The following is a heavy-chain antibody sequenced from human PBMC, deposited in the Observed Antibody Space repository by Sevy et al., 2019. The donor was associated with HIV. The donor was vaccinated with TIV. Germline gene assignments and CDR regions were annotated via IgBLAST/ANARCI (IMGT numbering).Heavy chain of an antibody. Sequence: SETLSLTCTVSSGSISSSSYYWGWIRQSPGKGLEWIASIDYIGTTYYNLALKSRVTITGDRSKNEVSPNLRFVTAADAALYYCARYLRGDHAGGFDFWGQGTPVTVSS. CDR2: IDYIGTT. J-gene: IGHJ5*01. D-gene: IGHD4-17*01. CDR3: ARYLRGDHAGGFDF. CDR1: SGSISSSSYY. V-gene: IGHV4-39*01.